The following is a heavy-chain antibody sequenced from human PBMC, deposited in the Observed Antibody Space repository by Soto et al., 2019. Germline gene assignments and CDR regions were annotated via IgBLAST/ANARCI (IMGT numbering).Heavy chain of an antibody. J-gene: IGHJ4*01. CDR1: GYIFTSYY. Sequence: GASVKVSCKASGYIFTSYYIHRVRQAPGQGLEWMGWINPFDGSRMFAQSFQGRVTMTRDTSTSTVYMEVSSLRSEDTAVYYCSRVDPGETSPFDHWG. CDR2: INPFDGSR. V-gene: IGHV1-46*03. D-gene: IGHD3-10*01. CDR3: SRVDPGETSPFDH.